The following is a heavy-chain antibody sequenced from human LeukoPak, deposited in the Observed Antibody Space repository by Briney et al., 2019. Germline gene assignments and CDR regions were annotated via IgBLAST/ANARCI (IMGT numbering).Heavy chain of an antibody. Sequence: SETLSLTCTVSGGSISSYYWSWIRQPPGKGLEWIGYIYYSGSTNYNPSLKSRVTISVDTSKNQFSLKLSSVTAADTAVYDCAREVEYSSSNWFDPWGQGTLVTVSP. CDR3: AREVEYSSSNWFDP. D-gene: IGHD6-6*01. CDR2: IYYSGST. J-gene: IGHJ5*02. CDR1: GGSISSYY. V-gene: IGHV4-59*01.